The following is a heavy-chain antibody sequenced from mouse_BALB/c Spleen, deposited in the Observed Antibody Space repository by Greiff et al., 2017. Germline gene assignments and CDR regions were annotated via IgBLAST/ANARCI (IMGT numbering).Heavy chain of an antibody. Sequence: VMLVESGPGLVAPSQSLSITCTVSGFSLTSYGVSWVRQPPGKGLEWLGVIWGDGSTNYHSALISRLSISKDNSRGQVFLKLNSLQTDDTATYYCANALRRRPMGYWGQETSVTVAA. J-gene: IGHJ4*01. CDR1: GFSLTSYG. CDR3: ANALRRRPMGY. CDR2: IWGDGST. D-gene: IGHD2-12*01. V-gene: IGHV2-3*01.